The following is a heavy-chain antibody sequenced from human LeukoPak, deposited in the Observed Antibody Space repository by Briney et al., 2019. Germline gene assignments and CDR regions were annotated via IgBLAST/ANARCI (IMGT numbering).Heavy chain of an antibody. CDR2: ISAYSGKT. D-gene: IGHD5-18*01. J-gene: IGHJ3*02. CDR3: ARERYNYGPDAFDI. V-gene: IGHV1-18*01. CDR1: GGTFSSYA. Sequence: EASVKVSCKAPGGTFSSYAISWVRQAPGQGLEWMGWISAYSGKTNYAQKLQGRVTMTTDTSTSTAYMELRSLRSDDTAVYYCARERYNYGPDAFDIWGQGTMVTVSS.